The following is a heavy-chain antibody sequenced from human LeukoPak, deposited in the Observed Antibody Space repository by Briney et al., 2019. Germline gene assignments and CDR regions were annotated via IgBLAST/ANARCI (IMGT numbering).Heavy chain of an antibody. J-gene: IGHJ5*02. CDR2: INHSGST. CDR3: ARGRGSSWYEGSWLDP. V-gene: IGHV4-34*01. Sequence: SETLSLTCAVYGGSFSGYFWTWVRQPPGMGLEWIGEINHSGSTSYSPSLKSRVTISVDTSKNQFSLKLSSVTAADTAVYYCARGRGSSWYEGSWLDPWGQGTLVTVSS. D-gene: IGHD6-13*01. CDR1: GGSFSGYF.